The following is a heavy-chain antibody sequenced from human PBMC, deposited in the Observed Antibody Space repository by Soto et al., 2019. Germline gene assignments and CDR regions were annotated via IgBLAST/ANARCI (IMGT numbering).Heavy chain of an antibody. V-gene: IGHV4-39*01. CDR2: IYYTGNT. J-gene: IGHJ4*02. CDR1: VGSMNNDSYY. CDR3: ARPRWKDGIK. Sequence: SETLSLTCSVSVGSMNNDSYYWFWIRQPPGKGLEWIGTIYYTGNTFYNPSLGSRVTISVDTSKNQLSLTLTSLTVADTAVYYCARPRWKDGIKWGRGILVTVSS. D-gene: IGHD1-20*01.